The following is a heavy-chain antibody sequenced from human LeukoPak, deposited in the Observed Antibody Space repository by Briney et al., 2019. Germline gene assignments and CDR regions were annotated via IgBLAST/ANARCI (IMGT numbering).Heavy chain of an antibody. D-gene: IGHD3-10*01. CDR1: GGTFSSYA. CDR3: ARPIYYGSGSYYNGMDV. J-gene: IGHJ6*02. CDR2: IIPILGIA. V-gene: IGHV1-69*04. Sequence: ASVKVSCKASGGTFSSYAISWVRQAPGQGLEWMGRIIPILGIANYAQKFQGRVTITADKSTSTAYMGLSSLRSEDTAVYYCARPIYYGSGSYYNGMDVWGQGTTVTVSS.